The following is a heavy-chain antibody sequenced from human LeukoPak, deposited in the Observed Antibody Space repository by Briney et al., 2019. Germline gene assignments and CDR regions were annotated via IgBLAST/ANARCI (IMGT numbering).Heavy chain of an antibody. Sequence: GGSLRLSCAASGFTFDDYAMHWVRQAPGKGLEWVSSISSSSSYIYYADSVKGRFTISRDSAKNSLYLQMNSLRAEDTAVYYCARDFADGDYFDYWGQGTLVTVSS. CDR3: ARDFADGDYFDY. D-gene: IGHD3-16*01. CDR2: ISSSSSYI. V-gene: IGHV3-21*01. J-gene: IGHJ4*02. CDR1: GFTFDDYA.